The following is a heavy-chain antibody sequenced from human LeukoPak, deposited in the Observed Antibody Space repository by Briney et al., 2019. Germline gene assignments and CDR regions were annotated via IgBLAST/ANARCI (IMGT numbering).Heavy chain of an antibody. CDR3: AGNSAYEHYYYYRMDV. CDR2: ISAYNGDT. D-gene: IGHD5-12*01. V-gene: IGHV1-18*01. Sequence: ASVTVSCKASGYTFTSYGINWVRQAPGQGLEWMGWISAYNGDTNYAQKLQDRVTMTTDTSTTTAYMELRRLRSDDTAVYYCAGNSAYEHYYYYRMDVWGQGTTVTVSS. CDR1: GYTFTSYG. J-gene: IGHJ6*02.